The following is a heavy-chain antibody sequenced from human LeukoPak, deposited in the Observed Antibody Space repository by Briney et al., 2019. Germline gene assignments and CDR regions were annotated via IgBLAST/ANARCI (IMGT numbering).Heavy chain of an antibody. CDR2: IKSKTDGGTT. CDR1: GFTFSNAW. CDR3: TRNYDILTGYYRRSDAFDI. V-gene: IGHV3-15*01. Sequence: GGSLRLSCAASGFTFSNAWMSWVRQAPGKGLEWVGRIKSKTDGGTTDYAALVTGRFTSSRDDSKNTLYLQMNSLKTEDTAVYYCTRNYDILTGYYRRSDAFDIWGQGTMVTVSS. J-gene: IGHJ3*02. D-gene: IGHD3-9*01.